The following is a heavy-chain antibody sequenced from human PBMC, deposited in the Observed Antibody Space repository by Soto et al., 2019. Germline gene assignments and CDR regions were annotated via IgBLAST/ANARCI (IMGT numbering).Heavy chain of an antibody. J-gene: IGHJ4*02. Sequence: PGGSLRLSCAASGFTFSSYAMHWVRQAPGKGLEYVSTISGNGGSTYYANSVKGRFTISRDNSKNTLYLQMGSLRVEDTAVYYCAKVGFPYSYGYLFYYWGQGTLVTVSS. CDR3: AKVGFPYSYGYLFYY. D-gene: IGHD5-18*01. CDR1: GFTFSSYA. CDR2: ISGNGGST. V-gene: IGHV3-64*01.